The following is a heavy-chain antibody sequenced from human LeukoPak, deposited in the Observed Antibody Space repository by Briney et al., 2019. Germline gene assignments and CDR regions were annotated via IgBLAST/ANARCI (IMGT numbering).Heavy chain of an antibody. D-gene: IGHD3-10*01. Sequence: GGSLRLSCAASGFTLSNYEMNWVRQAPGKGLEWVSFISASGTTTYYADSVKGRFTSSRDNAKNSLYLQMNSLRAEDTAAYFCARVVGYYGSGSYYFDSWGQGTLVTVPS. CDR3: ARVVGYYGSGSYYFDS. CDR2: ISASGTTT. J-gene: IGHJ4*02. V-gene: IGHV3-48*03. CDR1: GFTLSNYE.